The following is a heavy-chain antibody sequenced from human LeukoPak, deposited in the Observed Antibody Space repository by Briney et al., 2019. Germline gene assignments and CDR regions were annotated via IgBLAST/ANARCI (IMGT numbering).Heavy chain of an antibody. Sequence: GGSLRLSCAAPGFTVSDNYMSWVRQAPWKGLEWVSVIYSGGSTYYSDSVKGRFTISRDNSKNTLYLQMNSLRAEDTAVYYCARVNQLLTIDYWGQGTLVTVSS. CDR1: GFTVSDNY. J-gene: IGHJ4*02. D-gene: IGHD4/OR15-4a*01. CDR2: IYSGGST. V-gene: IGHV3-53*01. CDR3: ARVNQLLTIDY.